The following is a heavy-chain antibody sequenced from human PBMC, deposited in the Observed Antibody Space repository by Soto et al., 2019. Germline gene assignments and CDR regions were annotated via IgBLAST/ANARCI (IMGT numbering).Heavy chain of an antibody. CDR3: AGDRGGGKNWNDAFDI. Sequence: QVQLVQSGAEVKKPGSSVKVSCKASGGTFSSYAISWVRQAPGQGLEWMGGIIPIFGTANYAQKFQGRVTFTADESPSTAYMGLSSLRSGGTAVYYCAGDRGGGKNWNDAFDIWGQGTMVTVSS. CDR1: GGTFSSYA. D-gene: IGHD1-1*01. CDR2: IIPIFGTA. V-gene: IGHV1-69*01. J-gene: IGHJ3*02.